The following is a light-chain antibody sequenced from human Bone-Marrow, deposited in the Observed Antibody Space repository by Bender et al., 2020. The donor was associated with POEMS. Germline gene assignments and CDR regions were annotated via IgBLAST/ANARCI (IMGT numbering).Light chain of an antibody. V-gene: IGLV2-14*01. CDR3: FAYAGGTSHVK. J-gene: IGLJ2*01. CDR2: DVT. Sequence: QSALTQPASVSGSPGQSITISCTGTSSDVGGYNYVSWYQQHPGKAPKLMIYDVTKRPSGVSNRFSGSQSGNTASLTISGLLADDEADYYCFAYAGGTSHVKFGGGTKLTVL. CDR1: SSDVGGYNY.